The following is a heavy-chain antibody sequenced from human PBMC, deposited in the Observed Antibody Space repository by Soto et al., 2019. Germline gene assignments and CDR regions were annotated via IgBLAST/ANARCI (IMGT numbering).Heavy chain of an antibody. J-gene: IGHJ3*02. D-gene: IGHD2-21*02. CDR1: GLTVSSNY. V-gene: IGHV3-66*01. CDR2: IYSGGST. CDR3: ARGGGAYCGGDCLRTFDI. Sequence: PGGSLRLSCAPSGLTVSSNYMSWVRQAPGKGLEWVSVIYSGGSTYYTNSVKGRFTISRDSSKNTVYLQMNSLNTEDTAVYYCARGGGAYCGGDCLRTFDIWGQGTMVT.